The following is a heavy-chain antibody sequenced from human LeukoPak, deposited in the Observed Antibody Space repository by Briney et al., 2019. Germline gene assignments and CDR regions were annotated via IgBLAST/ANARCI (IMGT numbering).Heavy chain of an antibody. CDR2: IYYSGST. CDR1: GGSISSGGYY. D-gene: IGHD1-26*01. J-gene: IGHJ4*02. V-gene: IGHV4-31*03. CDR3: ARARYSGKLFDY. Sequence: SQTLSLTCTVSGGSISSGGYYWSWLRQHPGKGLEWIGYIYYSGSTYYNPSLKSRVTISVDTSKNQFSLKLSSVTAADTAVYYCARARYSGKLFDYWGQGTLVTVSS.